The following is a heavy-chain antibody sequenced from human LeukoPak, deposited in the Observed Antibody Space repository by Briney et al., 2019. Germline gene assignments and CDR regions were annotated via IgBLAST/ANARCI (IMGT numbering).Heavy chain of an antibody. V-gene: IGHV3-23*01. D-gene: IGHD2-2*01. J-gene: IGHJ4*02. CDR2: ISASGGST. CDR1: GFTFSSYA. Sequence: PGGSLRLSCAASGFTFSSYAMNWVRQAPGKGLERVSTISASGGSTYYFVKGRFTISRDNSKNTLFLQMNGLRAEDTAVYFCAKGYCSSTNCKESFFDYWGQGTLVTVSS. CDR3: AKGYCSSTNCKESFFDY.